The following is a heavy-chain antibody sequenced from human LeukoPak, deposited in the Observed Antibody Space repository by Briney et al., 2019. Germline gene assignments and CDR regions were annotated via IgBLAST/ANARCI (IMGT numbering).Heavy chain of an antibody. CDR2: ISYDGSNK. J-gene: IGHJ3*02. CDR1: GFTFSSYA. CDR3: ARALLGQQLVQGGYAFDI. D-gene: IGHD6-13*01. V-gene: IGHV3-30-3*01. Sequence: PGGSLRLSCAASGFTFSSYAMHWVRQALGKGLEWVAVISYDGSNKYYADSVKGRFTISRDNSKNTLYLQMNSLRAEDTAVYYCARALLGQQLVQGGYAFDIWGQGTMVTVSS.